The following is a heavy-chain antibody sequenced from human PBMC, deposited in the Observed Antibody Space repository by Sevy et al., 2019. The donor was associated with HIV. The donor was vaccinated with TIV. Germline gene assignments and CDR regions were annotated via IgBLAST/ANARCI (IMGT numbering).Heavy chain of an antibody. CDR3: AKGGGGHYDPDEIAYYFYYYNMDV. CDR1: GFSFDSYG. D-gene: IGHD3-22*01. CDR2: ISGSGTRT. Sequence: GGYLRLSCAVSGFSFDSYGMTWVRQAPGKGLEWVSAISGSGTRTYYADSVKGRFIISRDNSKNTLDLQMNSLRAEDQDIYYCAKGGGGHYDPDEIAYYFYYYNMDVWGKGTTVTVSS. J-gene: IGHJ6*03. V-gene: IGHV3-23*01.